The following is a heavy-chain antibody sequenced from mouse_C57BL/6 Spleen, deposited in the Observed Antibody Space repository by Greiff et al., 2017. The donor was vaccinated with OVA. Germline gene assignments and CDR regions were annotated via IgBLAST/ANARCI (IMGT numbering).Heavy chain of an antibody. J-gene: IGHJ4*01. Sequence: EVKVVESGTVLARPGASVKMSCKTSGYTFTSYWMHWVKQRPGQGLEWIGAIYPGNSDTSYNQKFKGKAKLTAGTSASTAYMELSSLTNEDSAVYYCTRRRDYAMDYWGQGAAVTVSS. CDR1: GYTFTSYW. V-gene: IGHV1-5*01. CDR2: IYPGNSDT. CDR3: TRRRDYAMDY.